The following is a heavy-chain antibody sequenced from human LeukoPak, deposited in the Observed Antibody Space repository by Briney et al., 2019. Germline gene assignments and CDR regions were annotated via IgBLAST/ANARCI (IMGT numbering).Heavy chain of an antibody. CDR3: ARRYSGDFDY. J-gene: IGHJ4*02. CDR1: GFTFSSYA. D-gene: IGHD2-15*01. Sequence: TGGSLRLSCAASGFTFSSYAMHWVRQAPGKGLEWVALISYGGSNKYYADSAKGRFTISRDNSKNTLYLQMNSLRAEDTAVYYCARRYSGDFDYWGQGTLVTVSS. CDR2: ISYGGSNK. V-gene: IGHV3-30*04.